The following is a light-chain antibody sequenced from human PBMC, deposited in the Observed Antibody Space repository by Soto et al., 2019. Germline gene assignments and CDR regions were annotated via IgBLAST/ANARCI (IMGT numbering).Light chain of an antibody. J-gene: IGLJ2*01. V-gene: IGLV2-14*01. CDR3: SSFTSSNTLV. CDR1: SSDVGGYNY. Sequence: QSVLTQPASVSGSPGQSITISCTGTSSDVGGYNYVSWYQQYPGKAPKIMIYDVSNRPSGVSNRFSGSKSGNTASLTISGLQPEDEADYYCSSFTSSNTLVFGGGTKVTVL. CDR2: DVS.